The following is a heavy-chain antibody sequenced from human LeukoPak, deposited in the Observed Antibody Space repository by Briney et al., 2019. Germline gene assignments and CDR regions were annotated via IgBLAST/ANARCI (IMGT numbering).Heavy chain of an antibody. CDR3: ARDLYYGSGSNWFDP. J-gene: IGHJ5*02. D-gene: IGHD3-10*01. Sequence: SQTLSLTCTVSGGSISSGDYYWSWIRQPPGKGLEWIGYIYYSGSTYYNPSLKSRVTISVDTSKNQFSLKLSSVTAADMAVYYCARDLYYGSGSNWFDPWGQGTLVTVSS. V-gene: IGHV4-30-4*01. CDR1: GGSISSGDYY. CDR2: IYYSGST.